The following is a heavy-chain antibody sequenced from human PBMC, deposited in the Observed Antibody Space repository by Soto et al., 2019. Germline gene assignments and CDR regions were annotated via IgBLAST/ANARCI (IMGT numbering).Heavy chain of an antibody. J-gene: IGHJ4*02. CDR2: INYDGTST. V-gene: IGHV3-74*01. CDR1: GFTFSTFW. CDR3: ARDFEY. Sequence: EVQLVESGGGLVQPGGSLRLSCEASGFTFSTFWMHWVRQAPGKGLVWDSRINYDGTSTYYADSVKGRVTISRDNAKNTLYLQLNSLRPEDTAVYYCARDFEYWGQGTLVTVSS.